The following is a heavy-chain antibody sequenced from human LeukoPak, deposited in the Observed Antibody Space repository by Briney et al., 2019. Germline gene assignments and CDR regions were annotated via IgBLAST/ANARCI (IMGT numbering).Heavy chain of an antibody. CDR2: ISGSGGST. CDR1: GFTFSSYA. J-gene: IGHJ6*02. V-gene: IGHV3-23*01. CDR3: AKDLSYLRGYYGMDV. D-gene: IGHD5/OR15-5a*01. Sequence: GGSLRLSCAASGFTFSSYAMSWVRQAPGKGLEGVSAISGSGGSTYYADSVKGRFTISRDNSKNTLYLQMNRLRAEDTAVYYCAKDLSYLRGYYGMDVWGQGTTVTVSS.